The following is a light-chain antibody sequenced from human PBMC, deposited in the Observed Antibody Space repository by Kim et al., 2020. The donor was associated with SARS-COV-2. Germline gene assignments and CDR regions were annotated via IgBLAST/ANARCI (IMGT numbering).Light chain of an antibody. Sequence: GQSVTISCTGTSSDVGGYNYVSRYQQHPGKAPKLMIYEVTKRPSGVPDRFSGSKSGNTASLTVSGLQAEDEADYFCSSYAGTNSYVFGTGTKVTVL. CDR2: EVT. V-gene: IGLV2-8*01. J-gene: IGLJ1*01. CDR3: SSYAGTNSYV. CDR1: SSDVGGYNY.